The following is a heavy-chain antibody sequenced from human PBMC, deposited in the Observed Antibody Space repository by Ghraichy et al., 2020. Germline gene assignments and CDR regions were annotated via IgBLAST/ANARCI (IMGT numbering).Heavy chain of an antibody. CDR3: ARTVGVAFDV. D-gene: IGHD3-10*01. J-gene: IGHJ3*01. CDR1: GGSISGYY. Sequence: ESLNISCAVSGGSISGYYWSWIRQPPGKELEFIGYIYYSGATNYNPSLKNRVTISVDTSKNHFSLRLASVTAADTAMYYCARTVGVAFDVWGQGTLVTVSS. V-gene: IGHV4-59*01. CDR2: IYYSGAT.